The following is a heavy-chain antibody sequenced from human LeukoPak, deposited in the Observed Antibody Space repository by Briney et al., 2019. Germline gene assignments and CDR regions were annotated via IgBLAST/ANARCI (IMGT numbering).Heavy chain of an antibody. CDR1: GFTFSGFW. V-gene: IGHV3-7*01. D-gene: IGHD5-18*01. Sequence: GGSLRLSCAASGFTFSGFWMNWLRQAPGKGLEWVANIKQDGSEKYYVDSVKGRFTISRDNAKNSLFLQMNSLRAEDTAVYYCVREGDKAVITYAYWGQGTLVTVSS. CDR3: VREGDKAVITYAY. J-gene: IGHJ4*02. CDR2: IKQDGSEK.